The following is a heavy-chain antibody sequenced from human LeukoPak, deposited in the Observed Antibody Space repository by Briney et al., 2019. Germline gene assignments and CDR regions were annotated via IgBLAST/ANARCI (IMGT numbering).Heavy chain of an antibody. Sequence: SETLSLTCTVSGGSISSHYWSWIRQLPGQGLEWIGYISYSGSTNYNPSLESRVTISVDTSKTQFSLKLSSVTAADTAMYYCVRGGDDNAMWRYYFDYWGQGTLVSVSS. CDR1: GGSISSHY. J-gene: IGHJ4*02. V-gene: IGHV4-59*11. CDR3: VRGGDDNAMWRYYFDY. CDR2: ISYSGST. D-gene: IGHD2-21*01.